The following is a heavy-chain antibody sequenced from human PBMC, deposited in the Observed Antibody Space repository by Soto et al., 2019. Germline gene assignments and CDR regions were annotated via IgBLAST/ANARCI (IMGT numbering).Heavy chain of an antibody. D-gene: IGHD3-9*01. CDR3: ARAPGYDILTGYHIKTHYYYYYGMDV. Sequence: SVKVSCKASGGTFSNSAISWVRQAPGQGLEWMGGIIPIFATANYAQKFQGRVTITADESTSTAYMELSSLRSEDTAVYYCARAPGYDILTGYHIKTHYYYYYGMDVWGQGATVTVSS. J-gene: IGHJ6*02. CDR1: GGTFSNSA. V-gene: IGHV1-69*13. CDR2: IIPIFATA.